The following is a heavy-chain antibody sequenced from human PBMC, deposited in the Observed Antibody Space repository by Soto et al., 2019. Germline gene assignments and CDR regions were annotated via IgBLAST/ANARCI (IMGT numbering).Heavy chain of an antibody. Sequence: SVKVSCKASGGTFSSYAISWVRQAPGQGLEWMGGIIPIFGTANYAQKFQGRVTITADKSTSTAYMELSSLRSEDTAVYYCAREESYCSGGSCLRWYYYYYGMDVWGQGTTVTVSS. J-gene: IGHJ6*02. CDR2: IIPIFGTA. CDR3: AREESYCSGGSCLRWYYYYYGMDV. V-gene: IGHV1-69*06. D-gene: IGHD2-15*01. CDR1: GGTFSSYA.